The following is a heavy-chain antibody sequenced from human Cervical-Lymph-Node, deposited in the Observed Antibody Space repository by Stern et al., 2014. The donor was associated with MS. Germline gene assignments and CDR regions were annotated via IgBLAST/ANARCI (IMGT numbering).Heavy chain of an antibody. CDR2: VNTNTGTP. V-gene: IGHV7-4-1*02. CDR1: GYTFMNSP. Sequence: VQLAESGSELRKPGASVRVSCKASGYTFMNSPMNWVRQAPGQGLEWMGWVNTNTGTPTYAQGFKGRFVFSLDTSVSTAYLQISSLKAEDTAMYYCAKDLDTTLVRLAFDVWGQGTMVTVSS. J-gene: IGHJ3*01. CDR3: AKDLDTTLVRLAFDV. D-gene: IGHD5-18*01.